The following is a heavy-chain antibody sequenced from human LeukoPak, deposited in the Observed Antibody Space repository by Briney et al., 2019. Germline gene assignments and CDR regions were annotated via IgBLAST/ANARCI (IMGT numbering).Heavy chain of an antibody. J-gene: IGHJ3*02. D-gene: IGHD6-13*01. Sequence: GESLKISCQGSGYSFTSYWIAWVRQKPGEGLEWMGVIYPGDSDTRYSPSFQGQVTISADKSISTAYLQWSSLRASDTAIYYCARQSADSSSWNFDAFDIWGQGTMVTVSS. V-gene: IGHV5-51*01. CDR1: GYSFTSYW. CDR3: ARQSADSSSWNFDAFDI. CDR2: IYPGDSDT.